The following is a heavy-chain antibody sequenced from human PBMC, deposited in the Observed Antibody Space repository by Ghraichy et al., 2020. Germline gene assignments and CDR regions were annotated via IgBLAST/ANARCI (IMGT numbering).Heavy chain of an antibody. J-gene: IGHJ2*01. Sequence: SETLSLTCTVSGDSISGYYWNWIRQPAGKGLEWIGRIYTSGSTNYNPSLKSRVTMSADTSKNQFSLKLNSVTAADTAVYYCARDFGDFGYFDLWGRGTLVIVSS. CDR1: GDSISGYY. CDR2: IYTSGST. D-gene: IGHD4-17*01. V-gene: IGHV4-4*07. CDR3: ARDFGDFGYFDL.